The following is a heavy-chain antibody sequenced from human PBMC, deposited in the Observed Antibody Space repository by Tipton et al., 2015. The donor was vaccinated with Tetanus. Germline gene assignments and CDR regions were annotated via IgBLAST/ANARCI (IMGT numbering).Heavy chain of an antibody. D-gene: IGHD3-16*01. CDR3: VRVRETAGGSDY. Sequence: QSGAEVKKPGSSVKVSCKSSGGPFYKHGIDWVRQAPGQGLEWMGGIIPASGATNYAHKFQGRVTMTADASTTTVHMELSNLRSDDTAVYYCVRVRETAGGSDYWGQEILV. J-gene: IGHJ4*02. V-gene: IGHV1-69*01. CDR2: IIPASGAT. CDR1: GGPFYKHG.